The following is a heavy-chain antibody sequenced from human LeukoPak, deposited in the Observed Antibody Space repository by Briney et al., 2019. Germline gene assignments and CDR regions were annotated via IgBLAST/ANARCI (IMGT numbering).Heavy chain of an antibody. V-gene: IGHV1-69*04. J-gene: IGHJ4*02. CDR1: XXTFIRXS. D-gene: IGHD2-21*02. CDR3: ATGQAYCGADCKTWEYYFDY. Sequence: VKVSCKAXXXTFIRXSISWVRQAPGQGLEWMGRIIPMLGITNYAQKFQGRVTITADKSTSTAYMDLSSLRFEDTGVYYCATGQAYCGADCKTWEYYFDYWGQGILVTVSS. CDR2: IIPMLGIT.